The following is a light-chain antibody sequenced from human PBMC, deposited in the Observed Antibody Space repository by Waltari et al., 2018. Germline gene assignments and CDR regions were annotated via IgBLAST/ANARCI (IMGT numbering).Light chain of an antibody. CDR3: AAWDDSLSGPRV. V-gene: IGLV1-47*01. CDR1: SSNIGSNY. Sequence: QSVLTQPPSASGTPGQRVTISCSGSSSNIGSNYVYWYQQLPGTAPKLLIYRTNQRPSWVPDRFSGSKSGTSASLAISGLRSDDEADYYCAAWDDSLSGPRVFGGGTKLTVL. CDR2: RTN. J-gene: IGLJ3*02.